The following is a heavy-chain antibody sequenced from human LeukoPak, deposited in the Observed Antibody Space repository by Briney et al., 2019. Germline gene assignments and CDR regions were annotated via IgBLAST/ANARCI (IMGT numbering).Heavy chain of an antibody. Sequence: GASVKVSCKASGYTFTSYWIQWVRQAPGQGLEWMGLINPSDGSIAYAHRFQGRVTMTRDTSTSIVYMDLSSLRSEDTAAYYCAKAPRNSSTMLDYWGQGTLLTVSS. CDR1: GYTFTSYW. D-gene: IGHD6-13*01. CDR2: INPSDGSI. CDR3: AKAPRNSSTMLDY. J-gene: IGHJ4*02. V-gene: IGHV1-46*01.